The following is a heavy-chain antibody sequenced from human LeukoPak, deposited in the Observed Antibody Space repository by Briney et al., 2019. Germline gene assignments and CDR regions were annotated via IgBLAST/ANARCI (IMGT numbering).Heavy chain of an antibody. V-gene: IGHV1-8*01. D-gene: IGHD3-16*02. J-gene: IGHJ6*02. Sequence: ASVKVSCKASGYTFTSYDINWVRQATGQGLEWMGWMNPNSGNTGYAQKFQGRVTMTRNTSISTAYMELSSLRSEDTAVYYCARDSSYDYVWGSYRSSLMMDVWGQGTTVTVSS. CDR3: ARDSSYDYVWGSYRSSLMMDV. CDR1: GYTFTSYD. CDR2: MNPNSGNT.